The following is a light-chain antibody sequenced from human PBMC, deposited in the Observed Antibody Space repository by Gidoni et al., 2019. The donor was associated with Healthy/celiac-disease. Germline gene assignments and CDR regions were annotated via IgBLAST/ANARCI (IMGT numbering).Light chain of an antibody. CDR1: QSVSSN. J-gene: IGKJ1*01. CDR3: QQYNNWPPWT. Sequence: EIVMTQSPATLSVSPGERATLSCRASQSVSSNLAWYQQKPGQAPRLLIYGASTRATGIPAWFSGSGSGTEFTLTISSLQSEDFAVYYCQQYNNWPPWTFXXXTKVEIK. CDR2: GAS. V-gene: IGKV3-15*01.